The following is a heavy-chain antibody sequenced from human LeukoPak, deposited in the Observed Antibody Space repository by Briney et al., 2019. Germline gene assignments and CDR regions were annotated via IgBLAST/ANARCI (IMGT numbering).Heavy chain of an antibody. CDR2: FDPEDGET. CDR3: ATDPGSGSYHAFDI. D-gene: IGHD3-10*01. V-gene: IGHV1-24*01. Sequence: ASVKVSCKVSGYTLTELSMHWVRQAPGKGLEWMGGFDPEDGETTYAQKFQGRVTMTEDTSTDTAYMELSSLRPEDTAVYYCATDPGSGSYHAFDIWGQGTMVTVSS. J-gene: IGHJ3*02. CDR1: GYTLTELS.